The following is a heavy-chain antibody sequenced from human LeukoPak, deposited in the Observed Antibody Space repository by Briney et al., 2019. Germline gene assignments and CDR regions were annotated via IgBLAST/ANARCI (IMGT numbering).Heavy chain of an antibody. CDR2: IWYDGSQK. J-gene: IGHJ6*02. D-gene: IGHD6-19*01. Sequence: GRSLRLSCEPSGFTFSNYGIHWVRQAPGKGLEWVAVIWYDGSQKYYADSVKGRFTISRDNSKNTLFLQMNSLRAEDTAVYYCARERVTGTSYYYYYGMDVWGQGTTVTVSS. V-gene: IGHV3-33*08. CDR3: ARERVTGTSYYYYYGMDV. CDR1: GFTFSNYG.